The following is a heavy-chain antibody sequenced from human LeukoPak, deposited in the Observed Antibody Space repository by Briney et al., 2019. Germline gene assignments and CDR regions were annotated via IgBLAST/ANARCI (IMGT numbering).Heavy chain of an antibody. CDR1: GGSISSGGYY. Sequence: SETLSLTCTVSGGSISSGGYYWSWIRQHPGKGLEWIGYIYYSGSTYYNPSLKSRVTISVDTSKNQFSLRLSSVTAADTAVYYCANLDVVARDAFDIWGQGTMVTVSS. CDR2: IYYSGST. J-gene: IGHJ3*02. D-gene: IGHD5-12*01. V-gene: IGHV4-31*03. CDR3: ANLDVVARDAFDI.